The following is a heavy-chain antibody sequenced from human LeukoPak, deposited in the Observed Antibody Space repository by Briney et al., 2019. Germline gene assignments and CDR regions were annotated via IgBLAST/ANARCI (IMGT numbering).Heavy chain of an antibody. D-gene: IGHD3-22*01. CDR2: ISSSGSTI. CDR3: AREGAMIVVAYFDY. Sequence: GGSLRLSCAASGFTFSSYEMNWVRQAPGKGLEWVSYISSSGSTIYYADSVKGRFTISRDNAKNSLYLQMNSLRAEDTAVYYCAREGAMIVVAYFDYWGQGTLVTVSS. V-gene: IGHV3-48*03. CDR1: GFTFSSYE. J-gene: IGHJ4*02.